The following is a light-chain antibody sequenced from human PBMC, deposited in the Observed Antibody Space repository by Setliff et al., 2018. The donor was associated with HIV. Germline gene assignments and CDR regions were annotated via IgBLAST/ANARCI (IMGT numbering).Light chain of an antibody. CDR2: DVS. CDR3: CSYAGSGPV. Sequence: QSALAQPASVSGSPGQSITISCTGSRTDIGNYESISWYQQHPGEVPTRILYDVSKRPSGVSSRFSGSKSGNTASLTISGLQAEDEADYYCCSYAGSGPVFGAGTKVTVL. CDR1: RTDIGNYES. V-gene: IGLV2-23*02. J-gene: IGLJ1*01.